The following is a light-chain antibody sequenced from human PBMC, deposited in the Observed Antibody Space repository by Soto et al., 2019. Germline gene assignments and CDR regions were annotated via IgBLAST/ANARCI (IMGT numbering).Light chain of an antibody. J-gene: IGKJ1*01. Sequence: EIVMTQSPATLSVSPGERATLSCRASQSVYNNLAWYQQKPGQAPRLLIYGASTGATGIPARFSGSGSGTDFTLTISSLEPEDFAVYYCQQRSNWPITFGQGTKVDIK. CDR2: GAS. V-gene: IGKV3-15*01. CDR1: QSVYNN. CDR3: QQRSNWPIT.